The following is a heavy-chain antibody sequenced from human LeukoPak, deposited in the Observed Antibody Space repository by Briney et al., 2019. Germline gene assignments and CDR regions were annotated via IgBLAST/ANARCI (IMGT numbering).Heavy chain of an antibody. CDR2: INWNGGST. V-gene: IGHV3-20*04. Sequence: GGSLRVSCAASGFTFDDCGMSWVRQGPGKGLEWVSGINWNGGSTGYADSVTGRFTVSRDNAKNSLYLHMHSLRVEDTAFYYCARHTDIVVVPAALNYWGQGTLVTVSS. CDR1: GFTFDDCG. D-gene: IGHD2-2*01. J-gene: IGHJ4*02. CDR3: ARHTDIVVVPAALNY.